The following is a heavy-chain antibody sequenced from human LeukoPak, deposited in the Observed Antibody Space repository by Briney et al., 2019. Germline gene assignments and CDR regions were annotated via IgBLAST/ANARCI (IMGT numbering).Heavy chain of an antibody. V-gene: IGHV1-8*01. CDR3: ARAPSIRVKLTHHNWFDP. J-gene: IGHJ5*02. CDR1: GYTFTSYD. CDR2: MNPNSGNT. D-gene: IGHD6-6*01. Sequence: ASVKVSCKASGYTFTSYDINWVRQATGQGLEWMGWMNPNSGNTGYAQKFQGRVTMTRNTSISTAYMELSSLRSEDTAVYCCARAPSIRVKLTHHNWFDPWGQGTLVTVSS.